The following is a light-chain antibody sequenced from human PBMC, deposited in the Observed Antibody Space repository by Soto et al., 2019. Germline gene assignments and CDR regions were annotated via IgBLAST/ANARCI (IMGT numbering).Light chain of an antibody. CDR1: QSISRN. CDR2: GAS. V-gene: IGKV1-39*01. J-gene: IGKJ5*01. Sequence: DIQMTQSPSSLSASVGDRVTITCRASQSISRNLNWYQQKPWTAPKLLMFGASTLQSGVPSRFSGSGSGTDFTLTITSLQPEDFATYYCQQLNSYPITFGQGTRLEIK. CDR3: QQLNSYPIT.